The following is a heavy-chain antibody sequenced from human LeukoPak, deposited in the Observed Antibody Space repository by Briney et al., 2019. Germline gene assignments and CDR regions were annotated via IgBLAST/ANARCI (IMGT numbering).Heavy chain of an antibody. J-gene: IGHJ4*02. CDR3: ARERMATFPFDY. V-gene: IGHV4-30-4*08. D-gene: IGHD5-24*01. Sequence: PSETLSLTCTVSGGSISSGDYYWSWIRQPPGKGLGWIGYIYYSGSTYYNPSLKSRVTISVDTSKNQFSLKLSTVTAADTAVYYCARERMATFPFDYWGQGTLVTVSS. CDR2: IYYSGST. CDR1: GGSISSGDYY.